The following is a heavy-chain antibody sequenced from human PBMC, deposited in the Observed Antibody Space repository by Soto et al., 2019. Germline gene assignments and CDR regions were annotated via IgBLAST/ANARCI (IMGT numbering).Heavy chain of an antibody. J-gene: IGHJ6*02. CDR2: ILHDGSNE. D-gene: IGHD5-18*01. V-gene: IGHV3-30*18. CDR3: AKSRDGYSFYYYYGREV. Sequence: GGSLRLSCAAPGFTFSNYGMHWVRQAPGKGLEWVALILHDGSNEYYADSVKGRFTISRDNSKNTLYLQMNSLRADDTAVYYCAKSRDGYSFYYYYGREVWGRGTTFTVSS. CDR1: GFTFSNYG.